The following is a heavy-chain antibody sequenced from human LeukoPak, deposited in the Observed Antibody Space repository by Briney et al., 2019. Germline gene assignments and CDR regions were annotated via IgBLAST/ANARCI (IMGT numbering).Heavy chain of an antibody. CDR3: AKGGKWDVTPFDY. J-gene: IGHJ4*02. Sequence: SETLSLTCTAFGGSISSGGYYWSWIRQHPGKGLEWIGYIYYSGSTYYNPSLKSRVTISVDTSKNQFSLKLSSVTAADTAVYYCAKGGKWDVTPFDYWGQGTLVTVSS. CDR2: IYYSGST. V-gene: IGHV4-31*03. CDR1: GGSISSGGYY. D-gene: IGHD1-26*01.